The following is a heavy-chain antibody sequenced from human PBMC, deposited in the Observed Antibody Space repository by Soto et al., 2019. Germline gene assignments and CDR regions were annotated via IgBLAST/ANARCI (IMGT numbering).Heavy chain of an antibody. CDR1: GGSISSYY. CDR3: ARDRRVVVPAADQSRVRYYYSGMDV. Sequence: SETLSLTCTVSGGSISSYYWSWIRQPPGKGLEWIGYIYYSGSTNYNPSLKSRVTISVDTSKNQFSLKLSSVTAADTAVYYCARDRRVVVPAADQSRVRYYYSGMDVWGQGTTVTVSS. D-gene: IGHD2-2*01. J-gene: IGHJ6*02. V-gene: IGHV4-59*01. CDR2: IYYSGST.